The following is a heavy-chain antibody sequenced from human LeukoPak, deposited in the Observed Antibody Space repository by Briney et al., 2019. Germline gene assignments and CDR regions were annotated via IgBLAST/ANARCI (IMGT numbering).Heavy chain of an antibody. CDR3: ARLDSSGWYNVDY. CDR2: IYHTGST. J-gene: IGHJ4*02. Sequence: SGTLSLTCAVSGASISGTDWWSWVRQPPGKGLEWIGEIYHTGSTNYNPSLESRVTISVDTSKNQFSLKLSSVTAADTAVYYCARLDSSGWYNVDYWGQGTLVTVSS. D-gene: IGHD6-19*01. V-gene: IGHV4-4*02. CDR1: GASISGTDW.